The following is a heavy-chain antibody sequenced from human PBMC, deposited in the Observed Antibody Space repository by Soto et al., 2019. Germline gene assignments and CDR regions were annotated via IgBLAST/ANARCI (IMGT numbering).Heavy chain of an antibody. CDR3: ARQYSNGRFYYYYYMDV. V-gene: IGHV4-59*08. D-gene: IGHD6-25*01. CDR1: GGSISSYY. Sequence: PSETLSLTCTVSGGSISSYYWSWIRQPPGKGLEWIGYIYYSGSTNYNPSLKSRVTISVDTSKNQFSLKLSSVTAADTAVYYCARQYSNGRFYYYYYMDVWGKGTTVTVSS. J-gene: IGHJ6*03. CDR2: IYYSGST.